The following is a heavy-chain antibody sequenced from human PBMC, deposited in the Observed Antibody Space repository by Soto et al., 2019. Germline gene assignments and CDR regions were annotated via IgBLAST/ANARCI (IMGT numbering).Heavy chain of an antibody. CDR1: GFTFSSYG. J-gene: IGHJ4*02. D-gene: IGHD2-21*02. CDR3: ATGPPEVGDTRLDY. Sequence: GGSLRLSCAASGFTFSSYGMHWVRQAPGKGLEWVAVISYDGSNKYYADSVKGRFTISRDNSKNTLYLQMNSLRAEDTAVYYCATGPPEVGDTRLDYWGQGTLVTVSS. V-gene: IGHV3-30*03. CDR2: ISYDGSNK.